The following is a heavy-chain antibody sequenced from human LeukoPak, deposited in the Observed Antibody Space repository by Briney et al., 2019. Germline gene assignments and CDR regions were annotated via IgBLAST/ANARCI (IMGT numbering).Heavy chain of an antibody. CDR1: GGSFSGYY. D-gene: IGHD2-21*02. CDR3: ARDWVAYCGGDCYHPLDY. V-gene: IGHV4-34*01. Sequence: SETLSLTCAVYGGSFSGYYWSWIRQPPGKGLEWIGEISHSGSTNYNPSLKSRVTISVDTSKNQFSLKLSSVTAADTAVYYCARDWVAYCGGDCYHPLDYWGQGTLVTVSS. CDR2: ISHSGST. J-gene: IGHJ4*02.